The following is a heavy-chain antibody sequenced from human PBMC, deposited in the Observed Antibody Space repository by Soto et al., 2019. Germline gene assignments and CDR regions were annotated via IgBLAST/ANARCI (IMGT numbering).Heavy chain of an antibody. CDR3: ASSSGNNYGVGTNYYFDY. CDR2: IIPIFGTA. CDR1: GGTFSTYS. V-gene: IGHV1-69*06. J-gene: IGHJ4*02. Sequence: SVKVSCKTSGGTFSTYSIVWVRQAPGEGLEWMGGIIPIFGTANYAQKFQDRLTITADKSTNTAFMELRSLQSEDTAMYYCASSSGNNYGVGTNYYFDYWGQGTLVTVSS. D-gene: IGHD5-18*01.